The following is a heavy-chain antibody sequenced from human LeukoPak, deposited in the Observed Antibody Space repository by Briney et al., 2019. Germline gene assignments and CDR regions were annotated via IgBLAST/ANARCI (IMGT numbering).Heavy chain of an antibody. D-gene: IGHD4-17*01. J-gene: IGHJ4*02. CDR3: ARDSGKYGDYGFDY. Sequence: GGSLRLSCEASGFTFSAYTMNWVRQAPGKGLEWVAVISYDGSNKYYADSVKGRFTSSRDNSKNTLYLQMNSLRAEDTAVYYCARDSGKYGDYGFDYWGQGTLVTVSS. CDR1: GFTFSAYT. CDR2: ISYDGSNK. V-gene: IGHV3-30-3*01.